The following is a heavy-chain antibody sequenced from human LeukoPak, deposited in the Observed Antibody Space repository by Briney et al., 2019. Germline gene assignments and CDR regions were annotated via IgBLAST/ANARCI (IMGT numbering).Heavy chain of an antibody. Sequence: KPAETLSLTCTVSGGSISSYYWSWIRQPPGKALEWIGYNYYSGTTNYNPSLKSRVTISVDTSKNQFSLKLSSVTAADTAVSYCARRGSGTYFLDYWGQGTLVTVSS. CDR1: GGSISSYY. J-gene: IGHJ4*02. CDR3: ARRGSGTYFLDY. CDR2: NYYSGTT. D-gene: IGHD1-26*01. V-gene: IGHV4-59*08.